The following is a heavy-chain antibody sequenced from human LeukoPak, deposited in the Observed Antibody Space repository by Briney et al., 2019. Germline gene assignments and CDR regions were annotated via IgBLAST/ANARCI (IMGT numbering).Heavy chain of an antibody. CDR2: VSDSGST. CDR1: GGSISSYY. CDR3: ARPSVASYFDL. J-gene: IGHJ2*01. Sequence: NPSETLSLTCTVSGGSISSYYWSWIRQPPGKGLEWIGYVSDSGSTNYNPSLNSRVTISLDTSKNQFSLKLSSVTAADTAVYYCARPSVASYFDLWGRGTLVTASS. V-gene: IGHV4-59*12. D-gene: IGHD5-12*01.